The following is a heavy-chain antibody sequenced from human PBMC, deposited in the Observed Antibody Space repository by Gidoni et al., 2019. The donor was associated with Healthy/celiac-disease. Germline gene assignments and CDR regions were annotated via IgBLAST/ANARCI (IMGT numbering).Heavy chain of an antibody. J-gene: IGHJ4*02. V-gene: IGHV1-3*01. D-gene: IGHD3-16*01. CDR3: ARASGVTFGGGEYLVTYDY. CDR1: GYTFTRYA. CDR2: INAGNGNT. Sequence: QVQLVQSGAEVKKPGASVKVSCKASGYTFTRYAMHWVRQAPGPRLEWVGWINAGNGNTKDSQKFQGRVTLTRDTAASTADMERSSLRSEDTAWYYCARASGVTFGGGEYLVTYDYWGQGTLVTISS.